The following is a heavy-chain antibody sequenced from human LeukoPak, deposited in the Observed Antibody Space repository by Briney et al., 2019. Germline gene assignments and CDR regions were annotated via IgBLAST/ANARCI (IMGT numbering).Heavy chain of an antibody. V-gene: IGHV4-59*01. J-gene: IGHJ6*02. CDR1: GGSISSYY. CDR3: AGGIYYDSSGYLSYYYYGMDV. Sequence: SETLSLTCTVSGGSISSYYWSWIRQPPGRGLEWIGYIYYSGSTNYNPSLKSRVTISVDTSKNQFSLKLSSVTAADTAVYYCAGGIYYDSSGYLSYYYYGMDVWGQGTTVTVSS. CDR2: IYYSGST. D-gene: IGHD3-22*01.